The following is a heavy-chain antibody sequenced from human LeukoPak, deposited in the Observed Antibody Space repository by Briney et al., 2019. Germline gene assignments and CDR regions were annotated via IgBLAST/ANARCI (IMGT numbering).Heavy chain of an antibody. CDR1: GFTFSVYA. Sequence: PGGSLRPSCEASGFTFSVYAMSWLRQAPGKGLEWVSLISATGGKTYYADSVKGRFTISRDNSKNTVLLQMHSLRAEDTAVYYCAKDRDGDFHYYVDVWGKGTTVTVSS. V-gene: IGHV3-23*01. CDR2: ISATGGKT. CDR3: AKDRDGDFHYYVDV. D-gene: IGHD4-17*01. J-gene: IGHJ6*04.